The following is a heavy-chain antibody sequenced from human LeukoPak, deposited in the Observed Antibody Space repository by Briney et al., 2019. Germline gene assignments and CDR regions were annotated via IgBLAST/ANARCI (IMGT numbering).Heavy chain of an antibody. CDR2: LNTNSDNT. J-gene: IGHJ4*02. CDR3: ARSTMGARRKYDY. CDR1: VDTFTTYD. Sequence: ASVKGSCKAFVDTFTTYDVNWVRQATGQGRAWRGGLNTNSDNTGYVQQLQGRVTMTMNTSISTAYMELTSLTSEDTAVYYCARSTMGARRKYDYWGQGTLVTVSS. V-gene: IGHV1-8*01. D-gene: IGHD1-26*01.